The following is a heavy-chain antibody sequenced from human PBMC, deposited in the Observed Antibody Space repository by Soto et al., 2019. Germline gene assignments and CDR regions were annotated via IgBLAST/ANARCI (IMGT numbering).Heavy chain of an antibody. CDR2: IDSDGIST. CDR1: GFTFGSYW. V-gene: IGHV3-74*01. CDR3: ARGRPYGMDV. J-gene: IGHJ6*02. Sequence: EVQLVESGGGLVQPGGSLRVSCAASGFTFGSYWMNWVRQAPGKGLVWVSRIDSDGISTTYEYSVKGRFTTSRDNAKNTLYLQMSSLRVEDTAVYYCARGRPYGMDVWGQGTTVTVSS.